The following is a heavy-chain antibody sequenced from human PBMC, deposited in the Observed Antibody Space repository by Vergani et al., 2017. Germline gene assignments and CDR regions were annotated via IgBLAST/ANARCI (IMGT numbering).Heavy chain of an antibody. V-gene: IGHV3-9*01. CDR2: ISWNSGSI. D-gene: IGHD3-16*01. CDR3: AKDSYDYDAFDI. CDR1: GFTFDDYA. Sequence: EVQLLESGGGLVQPGGSLRLSCAASGFTFDDYAMHWVRQAPGKGLEWVSGISWNSGSIGYADSVKGRFTISRDNAKNSLYLQMNSLRAEDTALYYCAKDSYDYDAFDIWGQGTMVTVSS. J-gene: IGHJ3*02.